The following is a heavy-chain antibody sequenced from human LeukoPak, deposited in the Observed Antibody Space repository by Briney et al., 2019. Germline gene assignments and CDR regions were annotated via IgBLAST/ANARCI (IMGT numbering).Heavy chain of an antibody. D-gene: IGHD3-10*01. Sequence: GGSLSLSCAASGFTFRNYVIHWVRQAPGKGLEWVAVTSSDLNVKLYADSVKGRFTISRDNSRSTLYLQMNSLRPEDTAIYYCAREDYYGSGSPPSLYFDYWGQGTLVTVSS. CDR3: AREDYYGSGSPPSLYFDY. J-gene: IGHJ4*02. CDR1: GFTFRNYV. CDR2: TSSDLNVK. V-gene: IGHV3-30-3*01.